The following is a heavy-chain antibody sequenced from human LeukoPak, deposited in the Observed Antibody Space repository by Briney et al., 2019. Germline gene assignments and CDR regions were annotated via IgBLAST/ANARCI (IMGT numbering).Heavy chain of an antibody. CDR1: GFTVSNNY. CDR2: IYSGGST. J-gene: IGHJ3*02. V-gene: IGHV3-53*01. CDR3: ARGGPALYYGDYDFAFDI. D-gene: IGHD4-17*01. Sequence: PGGSLRLSCAASGFTVSNNYMSWVRQAPGKGLEWVSLIYSGGSTYYADSVKGRFTISRDNSKNTLYLQMNSLRAEDTAVYYCARGGPALYYGDYDFAFDIWGQGTMVTVSS.